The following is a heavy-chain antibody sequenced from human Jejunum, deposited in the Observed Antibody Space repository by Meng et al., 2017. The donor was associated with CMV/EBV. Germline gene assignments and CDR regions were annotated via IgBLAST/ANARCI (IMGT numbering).Heavy chain of an antibody. D-gene: IGHD2-2*01. V-gene: IGHV3-23*01. CDR1: FTCGAFA. CDR2: LDYAGGGI. CDR3: AKGVSSTSPYRAYDV. Sequence: FTCGAFAVGWVRQAPGKGLEWVSTLDYAGGGIEYADSVKGRFVISRDTSKNTLFLQMNSLMADDTAIYYCAKGVSSTSPYRAYDVLGQGTMVTVSS. J-gene: IGHJ3*01.